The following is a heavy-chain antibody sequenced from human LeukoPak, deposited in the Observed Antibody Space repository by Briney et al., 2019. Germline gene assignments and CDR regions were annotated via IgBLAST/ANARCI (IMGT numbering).Heavy chain of an antibody. V-gene: IGHV3-74*01. CDR1: GFTFSTYW. J-gene: IGHJ4*02. Sequence: GGSLRLSCAASGFTFSTYWMHWVRQAPGKGLVWVSRINSDGTRTTYADSVKGRFTISRDNAKNSLYLQMNSLGAEDTAVYYCARDSMITFGGDYWGQGTLVTVSS. CDR3: ARDSMITFGGDY. D-gene: IGHD3-16*01. CDR2: INSDGTRT.